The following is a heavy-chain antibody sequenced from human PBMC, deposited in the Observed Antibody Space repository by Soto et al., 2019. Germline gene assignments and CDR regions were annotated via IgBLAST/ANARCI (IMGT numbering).Heavy chain of an antibody. D-gene: IGHD6-13*01. CDR2: IIPIFGTA. CDR3: AREWYTTHIAAAGSHGFFDY. CDR1: GGTFSSYA. Sequence: ASVKVSCKASGGTFSSYAISWVRQAPGQGLEWMGGIIPIFGTANYAQKFQGRVTITADESTSTAYMELSSLRSEDTAVYYCAREWYTTHIAAAGSHGFFDYWGQGTLVTVSS. V-gene: IGHV1-69*13. J-gene: IGHJ4*02.